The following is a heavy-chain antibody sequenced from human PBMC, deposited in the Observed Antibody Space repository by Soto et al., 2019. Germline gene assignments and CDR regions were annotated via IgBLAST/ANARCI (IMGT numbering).Heavy chain of an antibody. Sequence: AALKVYYNASWYTVSEFEMHWGGKTPGQGLEWMGWINPNSGGKKSAEKFQGRVTMTRDTSISTAYMELSRLTSDDTAVSYCASAAVTGTAGLDFWGQGTQVAVSS. V-gene: IGHV1-2*02. D-gene: IGHD6-19*01. CDR3: ASAAVTGTAGLDF. J-gene: IGHJ4*02. CDR2: INPNSGGK. CDR1: WYTVSEFE.